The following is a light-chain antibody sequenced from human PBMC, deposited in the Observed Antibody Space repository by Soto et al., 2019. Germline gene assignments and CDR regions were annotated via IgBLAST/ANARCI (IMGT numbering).Light chain of an antibody. Sequence: QSVLTQPPSVSEAPRQRVTISCSGSSSNIANNVVNWYQQLPGEAPKLLIYYDDLLPSGVSDRFSGSKSGTSAYLAISGLQSEDEADYYCATWDDSLNGVVFGGGIQLTVL. CDR3: ATWDDSLNGVV. J-gene: IGLJ3*02. V-gene: IGLV1-36*01. CDR2: YDD. CDR1: SSNIANNV.